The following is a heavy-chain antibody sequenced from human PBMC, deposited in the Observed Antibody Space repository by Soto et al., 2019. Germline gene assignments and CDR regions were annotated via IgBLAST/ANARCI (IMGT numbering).Heavy chain of an antibody. CDR2: INPNSGGT. CDR3: AREVVVPAATMGAYYYYMDV. CDR1: GYTFTGYY. Sequence: ASVKVSCKASGYTFTGYYMHWVRQAPGQGLEWMGWINPNSGGTNYAQKFQGWVTMTRDTSISTAYMELGRLRSDDTAVYYCAREVVVPAATMGAYYYYMDVWGKGTTVTVSS. V-gene: IGHV1-2*04. D-gene: IGHD2-2*01. J-gene: IGHJ6*03.